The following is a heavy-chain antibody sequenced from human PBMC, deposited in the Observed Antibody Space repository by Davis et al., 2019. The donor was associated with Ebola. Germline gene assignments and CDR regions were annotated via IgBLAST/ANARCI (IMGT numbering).Heavy chain of an antibody. D-gene: IGHD2-2*01. Sequence: ASVKVSCKASGYTFTSYGISWVRQAPGQGLEWMGWISAYNGNTNYAQKLQGRVTMTTDTSTSTAYMELSSLRSEDTAVYYCARAKVFRNIVVVPAAIGYYGMDVWGQGTTVTVSS. CDR1: GYTFTSYG. J-gene: IGHJ6*02. V-gene: IGHV1-18*01. CDR2: ISAYNGNT. CDR3: ARAKVFRNIVVVPAAIGYYGMDV.